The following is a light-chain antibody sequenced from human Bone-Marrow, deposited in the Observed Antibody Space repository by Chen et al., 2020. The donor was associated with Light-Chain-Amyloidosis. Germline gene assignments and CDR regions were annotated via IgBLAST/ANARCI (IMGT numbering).Light chain of an antibody. CDR2: KTS. CDR1: QNINTW. V-gene: IGKV1-5*03. Sequence: DIQMTQAPSTLSASVGDRVTITCRASQNINTWLAWYQQKPGKAPKVLIYKTSSLESGVPSRSSGSGSGTEFTLTISSLQPDDFATYYCQQYNSLWTFGQGTKVEIK. J-gene: IGKJ1*01. CDR3: QQYNSLWT.